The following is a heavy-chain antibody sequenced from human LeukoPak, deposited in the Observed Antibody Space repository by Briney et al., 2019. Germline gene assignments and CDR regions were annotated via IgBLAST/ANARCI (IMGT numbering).Heavy chain of an antibody. CDR3: ARILDSAWGELGY. CDR1: GFTFSSYW. Sequence: GGSLRLSCAASGFTFSSYWMTWVRQAPGKGLEWVANIKQDGSEKYYVDSVKGRFTISRDNAKNSLYLQMNSLRAEDTAVYYCARILDSAWGELGYWGQGTLVTVSS. D-gene: IGHD6-19*01. V-gene: IGHV3-7*01. CDR2: IKQDGSEK. J-gene: IGHJ4*02.